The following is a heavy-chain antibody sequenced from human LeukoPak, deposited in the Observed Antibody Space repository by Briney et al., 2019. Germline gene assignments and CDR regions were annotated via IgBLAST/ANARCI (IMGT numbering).Heavy chain of an antibody. CDR1: GFTLSSYP. V-gene: IGHV3-23*01. J-gene: IGHJ4*02. CDR2: ISGSCGAT. D-gene: IGHD1-26*01. CDR3: GKYLQTTVGANDY. Sequence: GGSLRLSCAASGFTLSSYPMNWVRQPPAKGLEWVSVISGSCGATFYGDSVQGRFTISRDNSRDTLYLQMNSLTAEDTAVYYCGKYLQTTVGANDYWGQGTLVTVSS.